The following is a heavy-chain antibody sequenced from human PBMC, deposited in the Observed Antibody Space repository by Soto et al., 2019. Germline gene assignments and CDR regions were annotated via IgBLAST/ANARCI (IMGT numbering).Heavy chain of an antibody. V-gene: IGHV1-46*01. Sequence: QVQLVQSGAEVKKPGASVKVSCKASGYTFIHYYIHWVRQAPGQGLEWLAIINPNGGSTNYAQKFRGRGTVTSDTSTTTAAMELNSLGSDDTAVYFCARSLLRGDFWGQGTLVTVSS. J-gene: IGHJ4*02. D-gene: IGHD2-21*01. CDR3: ARSLLRGDF. CDR2: INPNGGST. CDR1: GYTFIHYY.